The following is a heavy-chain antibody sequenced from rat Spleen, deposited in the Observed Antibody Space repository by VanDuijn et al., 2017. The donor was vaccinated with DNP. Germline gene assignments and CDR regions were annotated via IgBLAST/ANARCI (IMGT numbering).Heavy chain of an antibody. CDR3: TSPVPSGHYVMDA. V-gene: IGHV5-31*01. CDR1: GFTFYNYW. J-gene: IGHJ4*01. D-gene: IGHD4-3*01. CDR2: ITGGGGTT. Sequence: EVQLVASGGDLVQPGRSLKLSCVASGFTFYNYWMTWIRQVPGKGLEWIASITGGGGTTSYPDSVKGRFTISRDNAKNSLYLQMDSLRSEDTATYYCTSPVPSGHYVMDAWGQGTSVTVSS.